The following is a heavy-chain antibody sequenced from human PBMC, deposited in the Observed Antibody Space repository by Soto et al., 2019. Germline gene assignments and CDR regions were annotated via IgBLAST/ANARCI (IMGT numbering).Heavy chain of an antibody. CDR2: IIPIFGTA. Sequence: GPSVKVSCKASGGTFSSYAISWVRQAPGQGLEWMGGIIPIFGTANYAQKFQGRVTITADESTSTAYMELSSLRSEDTAVYYCARKNIAAAGTLYWFDPWGQGTLVTVSS. D-gene: IGHD6-13*01. CDR3: ARKNIAAAGTLYWFDP. V-gene: IGHV1-69*13. CDR1: GGTFSSYA. J-gene: IGHJ5*02.